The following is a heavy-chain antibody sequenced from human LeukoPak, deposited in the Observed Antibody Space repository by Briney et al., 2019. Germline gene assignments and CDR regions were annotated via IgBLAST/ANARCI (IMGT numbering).Heavy chain of an antibody. CDR1: GGSISSGGYY. CDR3: ARAPPGIGSSARNAFDI. CDR2: IYYSGIT. D-gene: IGHD3-10*01. V-gene: IGHV4-31*03. Sequence: SQTLSLTCTVSGGSISSGGYYWSWIRQHPGKGLECLGYIYYSGITYSNPALKSRVTISVDTSKNQFSLKLSSVTAADTAVYYCARAPPGIGSSARNAFDIWGQGTMVTVSS. J-gene: IGHJ3*02.